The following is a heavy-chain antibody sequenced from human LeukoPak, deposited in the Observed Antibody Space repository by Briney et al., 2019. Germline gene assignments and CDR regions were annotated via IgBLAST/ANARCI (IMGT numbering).Heavy chain of an antibody. J-gene: IGHJ5*02. CDR1: GFTFSSYA. V-gene: IGHV3-7*01. CDR2: IKQDGSEK. D-gene: IGHD2-15*01. CDR3: ARDGYCSGGSCLYDWFDP. Sequence: PGGSLRLSCAASGFTFSSYAMSWVRQAPGKGLEWVANIKQDGSEKYYVDSVKGRFTISRDNAKNSLYLQMNSLRAEDTAVYYCARDGYCSGGSCLYDWFDPWGQGTLVTVSS.